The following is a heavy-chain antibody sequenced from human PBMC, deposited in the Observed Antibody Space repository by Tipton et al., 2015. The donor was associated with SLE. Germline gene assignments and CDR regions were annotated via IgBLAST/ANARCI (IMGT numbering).Heavy chain of an antibody. D-gene: IGHD2-15*01. CDR1: GGSISSSSYY. Sequence: TLSLTCTVSGGSISSSSYYWGWIRQPPGKGLEWIGSIYTSGSTNYNPSLKSRVTISVDTSKNQFSLKLSSVTAADTAVYYCARVVAATREYYFDYWGQGTLVTVSS. V-gene: IGHV4-39*07. CDR3: ARVVAATREYYFDY. J-gene: IGHJ4*02. CDR2: IYTSGST.